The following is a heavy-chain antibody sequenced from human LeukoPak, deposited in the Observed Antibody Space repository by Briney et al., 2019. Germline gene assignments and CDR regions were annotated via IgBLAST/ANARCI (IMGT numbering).Heavy chain of an antibody. CDR1: GYTFTGYY. D-gene: IGHD5-18*01. V-gene: IGHV1-2*02. Sequence: ASVKVSCKSSGYTFTGYYMHWVRQAPGQGLEWMGWINPNSGGTNYAQKFRGRVTMTRDTSISTAYMELSRLRYDDTVVYYCASFYTAMGDYWGQGTLVTVSS. CDR3: ASFYTAMGDY. J-gene: IGHJ4*02. CDR2: INPNSGGT.